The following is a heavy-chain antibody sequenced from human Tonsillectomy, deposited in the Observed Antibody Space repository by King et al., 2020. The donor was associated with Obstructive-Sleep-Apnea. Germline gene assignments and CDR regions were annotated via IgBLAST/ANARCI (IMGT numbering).Heavy chain of an antibody. Sequence: VQLVDSGGGLVQPGRSLRLSCAASGFTFEDYAMHWVRQAPGKGLEWVSGIGWNSGSIGYADFVKGRFTISRDNAKNSLYLQMNSLRAEDTALYYCAKSSDSSSWYFIDYWGQGTLVTVSS. CDR2: IGWNSGSI. CDR3: AKSSDSSSWYFIDY. CDR1: GFTFEDYA. V-gene: IGHV3-9*01. D-gene: IGHD6-13*01. J-gene: IGHJ4*02.